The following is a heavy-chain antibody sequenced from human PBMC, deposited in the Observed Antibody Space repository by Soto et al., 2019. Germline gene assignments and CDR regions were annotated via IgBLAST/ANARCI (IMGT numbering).Heavy chain of an antibody. Sequence: SETLSLACTVSGGSISSGDYYWSWIRQPPGKGLEGIGYIHYSGSTYYNPSLKSRVTISVDTSKTQFSLKLSSVTAADTAVYYCARHVVVPAAIHDAFDIWGQGTMVT. CDR2: IHYSGST. D-gene: IGHD2-2*01. J-gene: IGHJ3*02. CDR3: ARHVVVPAAIHDAFDI. V-gene: IGHV4-30-4*01. CDR1: GGSISSGDYY.